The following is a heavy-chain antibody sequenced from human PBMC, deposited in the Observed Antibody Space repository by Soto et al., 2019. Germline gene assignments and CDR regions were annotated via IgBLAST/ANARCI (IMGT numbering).Heavy chain of an antibody. V-gene: IGHV3-21*01. Sequence: PGGSLRLSCATSGFTFSSSSMNWVRQAPGKRLEWVSSISGTSDYIDYADAVKGRFTISRDNAKNSLSLQMNSLRAEDTAVYYYARDLRYYWTGNYYYFDHWGQGTLVTVSS. CDR1: GFTFSSSS. J-gene: IGHJ4*02. CDR3: ARDLRYYWTGNYYYFDH. D-gene: IGHD3-3*01. CDR2: ISGTSDYI.